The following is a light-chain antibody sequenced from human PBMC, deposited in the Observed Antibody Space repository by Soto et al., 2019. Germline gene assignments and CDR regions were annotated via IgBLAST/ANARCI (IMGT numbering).Light chain of an antibody. J-gene: IGKJ2*01. Sequence: EIVMTQSPATLSVSVGERATLSCRASQSVTSNLAWYQQKRGQAPRLLISGASTRATGIPARFSGSGSGTEFTLTISSLQSEDFAVYYCQQYNDWPPMYTFGQGTKVEIK. V-gene: IGKV3-15*01. CDR1: QSVTSN. CDR3: QQYNDWPPMYT. CDR2: GAS.